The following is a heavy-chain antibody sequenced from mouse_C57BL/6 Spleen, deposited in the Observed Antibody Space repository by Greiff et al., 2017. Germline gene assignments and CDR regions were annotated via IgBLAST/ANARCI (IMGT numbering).Heavy chain of an antibody. D-gene: IGHD2-3*01. J-gene: IGHJ4*01. CDR2: ISGGGGNT. CDR3: ARHDIYDGYYDAMDY. Sequence: EVKLMESGGGLVKPGGSLKLSCAASGFTFSSYTMSWVRQTPEKRLEWVATISGGGGNTYYPDSVKGRFTISRDNAKNTLYLQMSSLRSEDTALYYCARHDIYDGYYDAMDYWGQGTSVTVSS. CDR1: GFTFSSYT. V-gene: IGHV5-9*01.